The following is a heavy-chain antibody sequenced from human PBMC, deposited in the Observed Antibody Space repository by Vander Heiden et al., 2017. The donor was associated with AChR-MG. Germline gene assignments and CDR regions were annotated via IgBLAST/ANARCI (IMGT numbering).Heavy chain of an antibody. D-gene: IGHD3-16*01. V-gene: IGHV4-59*01. CDR1: GGSISSYY. Sequence: LQESGPGLVKPSETLSLTCTVSGGSISSYYWSWIRQPPGKGLEWIGYIYYSGSTNYNRALKSRVTISVDTSKNQYSLKLCSVTAADTAVYYCARDGGGHEAFDIWGQGTMVTVSS. J-gene: IGHJ3*02. CDR3: ARDGGGHEAFDI. CDR2: IYYSGST.